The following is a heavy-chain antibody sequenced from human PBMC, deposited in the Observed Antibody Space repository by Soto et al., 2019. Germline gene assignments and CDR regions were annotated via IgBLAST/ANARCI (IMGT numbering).Heavy chain of an antibody. D-gene: IGHD2-2*02. V-gene: IGHV4-31*03. CDR3: ARNRKTQLLYVDY. J-gene: IGHJ4*02. CDR1: GGSISSGGYY. Sequence: ASETLSLTCTVSGGSISSGGYYWSWIRQHPGKGLEWIGYIYYSGSTYYNPSLKSRVTISVDTSKNQFSLKLSSVTAADTAVYYCARNRKTQLLYVDYWGQGTLVTVSS. CDR2: IYYSGST.